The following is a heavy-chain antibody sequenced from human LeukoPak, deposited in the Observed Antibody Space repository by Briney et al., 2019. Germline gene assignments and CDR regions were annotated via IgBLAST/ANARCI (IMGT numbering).Heavy chain of an antibody. J-gene: IGHJ3*02. CDR2: ISGSGGNT. CDR1: GFTFSSYA. CDR3: AKHDYGGNWADAFDI. D-gene: IGHD4-23*01. V-gene: IGHV3-23*01. Sequence: GGSLRLSCAASGFTFSSYAMSWVGQAPGKGLEWVSAISGSGGNTYYADSVKGRFTISRDNSKNTLYLQMNSLRAEDTAVYYCAKHDYGGNWADAFDIWGQGTMVTVSS.